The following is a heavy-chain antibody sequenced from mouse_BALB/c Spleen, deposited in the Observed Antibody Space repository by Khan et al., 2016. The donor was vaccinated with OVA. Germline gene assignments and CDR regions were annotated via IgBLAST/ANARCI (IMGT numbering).Heavy chain of an antibody. CDR2: INPRSGYT. J-gene: IGHJ4*01. CDR1: GYTFPSNT. D-gene: IGHD2-14*01. V-gene: IGHV1-4*01. CDR3: ARRTTGYTMDY. Sequence: QVQLKESGAELARPGASVRMSCKASGYTFPSNTMHWVKQRPGQGLEWIGYINPRSGYTTYNQNFKDKATLTADKSSSTAYMQLSSLTSEDSSVNYWARRTTGYTMDYGGQGTSVTVSS.